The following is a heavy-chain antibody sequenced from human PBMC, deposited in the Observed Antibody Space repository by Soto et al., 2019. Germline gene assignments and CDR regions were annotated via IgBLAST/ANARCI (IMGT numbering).Heavy chain of an antibody. Sequence: PGESLKISCKGSGYSFTSYWISWVRQMPGKGLEWMGRIDPSDSYTNYSPSFQGHVTISADKSISTAYLQWSSLKASDTAMYYCARLRIQLQTAYCGGDCYPDGMDVWGQGTTVTVSS. CDR2: IDPSDSYT. J-gene: IGHJ6*02. D-gene: IGHD2-21*02. V-gene: IGHV5-10-1*01. CDR1: GYSFTSYW. CDR3: ARLRIQLQTAYCGGDCYPDGMDV.